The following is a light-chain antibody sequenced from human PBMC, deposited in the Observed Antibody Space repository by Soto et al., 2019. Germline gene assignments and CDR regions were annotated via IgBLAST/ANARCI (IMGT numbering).Light chain of an antibody. Sequence: DIQMTQCPSSLSASVGDRVTIAGRASQSVGNFLNWYQQKPGLPPKYLIYAASNLQSGVPSRFSGSGSGTDFTLTITSLQPEDFATYYCQQSYNSPPITFGQGTRLEIK. J-gene: IGKJ5*01. CDR1: QSVGNF. CDR2: AAS. CDR3: QQSYNSPPIT. V-gene: IGKV1-39*01.